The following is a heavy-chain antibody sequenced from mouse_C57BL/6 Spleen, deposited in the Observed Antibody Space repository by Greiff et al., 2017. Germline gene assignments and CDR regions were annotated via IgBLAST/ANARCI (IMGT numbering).Heavy chain of an antibody. D-gene: IGHD1-1*01. Sequence: EVKLQESGPELVKPGASVKISCKASGYSFTDYNMNWVKQSNGKSLEWIGVINPNYGTTSYNQKFKGKATLTVDQSSSTAYMQLNSLTSEDSAVYYCARGGSSHWYFDVWGTGTTVTVSS. V-gene: IGHV1-39*01. CDR2: INPNYGTT. J-gene: IGHJ1*03. CDR1: GYSFTDYN. CDR3: ARGGSSHWYFDV.